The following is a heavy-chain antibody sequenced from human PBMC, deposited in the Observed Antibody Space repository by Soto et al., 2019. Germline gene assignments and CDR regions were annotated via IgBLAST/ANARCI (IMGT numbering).Heavy chain of an antibody. CDR1: GYTFTGYY. D-gene: IGHD5-18*01. CDR3: ARGGYSYGGDYYYMDV. J-gene: IGHJ6*03. CDR2: INPNSGGT. Sequence: ASVKVSCKASGYTFTGYYMHWVRQAPGQGLEWMGWINPNSGGTNYAQKFQGWVTMTRDTSISTAYMELSSLRSEDTAVYYCARGGYSYGGDYYYMDVWGKGTTVTVSS. V-gene: IGHV1-2*04.